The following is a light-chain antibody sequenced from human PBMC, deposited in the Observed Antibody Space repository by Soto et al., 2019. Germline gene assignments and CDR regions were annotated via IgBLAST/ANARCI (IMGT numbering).Light chain of an antibody. CDR3: AAWDDSLSGVV. V-gene: IGLV1-47*01. CDR2: RNN. J-gene: IGLJ3*02. Sequence: QSALTQPPSASGTPGQRVTISCSGSTSNLGSNFIYWYQQLPGAAPKLLISRNNQRPSGVPDRFSGSKSGTSASLAISGLRSEDEADYHCAAWDDSLSGVVFGGGTKVTVI. CDR1: TSNLGSNF.